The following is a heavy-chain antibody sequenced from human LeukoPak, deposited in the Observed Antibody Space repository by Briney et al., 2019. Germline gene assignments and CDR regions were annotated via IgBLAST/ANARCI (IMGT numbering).Heavy chain of an antibody. J-gene: IGHJ4*02. CDR3: ARRPITAVSTPFDY. Sequence: SETLSLTCTVSGVSISSNSYYWGWIRQPPGKGLEWIGSIYDSGSTYYNPSLKSRVTISVDTSKNQFSLKLRSVTAADTAVYYCARRPITAVSTPFDYWGQGTLVTVSS. CDR1: GVSISSNSYY. CDR2: IYDSGST. V-gene: IGHV4-39*01. D-gene: IGHD6-13*01.